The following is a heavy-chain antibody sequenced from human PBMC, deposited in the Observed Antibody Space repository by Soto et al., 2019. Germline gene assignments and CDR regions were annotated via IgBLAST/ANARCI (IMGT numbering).Heavy chain of an antibody. CDR1: GFSLNTEGVG. Sequence: QITLKESGPPLVKPTQTLTLTCTFSGFSLNTEGVGVGWIRQPPGKALEWLALLYWDDDKRRSPSLKSRLSISRGTSKTQVVLTMTNMDPVDTATYFCAHHDRAFDYWGQGTLVTVSS. CDR3: AHHDRAFDY. J-gene: IGHJ4*02. CDR2: LYWDDDK. V-gene: IGHV2-5*02.